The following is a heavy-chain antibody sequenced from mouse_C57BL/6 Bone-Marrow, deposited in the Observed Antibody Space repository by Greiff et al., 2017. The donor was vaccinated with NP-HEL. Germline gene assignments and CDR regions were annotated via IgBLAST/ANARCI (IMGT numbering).Heavy chain of an antibody. D-gene: IGHD1-1*01. J-gene: IGHJ4*01. CDR2: INPSSGYT. Sequence: VMLVESGAELAKPGASVKLSCKASGYTFTSYWMHWVKQRPGQGLEWIGYINPSSGYTKYNQKFKDKATLTADKSSSTAYMQLSSLTYEDSADYYCARDGSSHYYDMDYWGQGTSVTVSS. V-gene: IGHV1-7*01. CDR3: ARDGSSHYYDMDY. CDR1: GYTFTSYW.